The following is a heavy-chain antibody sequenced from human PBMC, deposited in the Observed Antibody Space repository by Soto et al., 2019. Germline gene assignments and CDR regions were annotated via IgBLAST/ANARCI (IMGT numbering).Heavy chain of an antibody. CDR3: AREGNLGRWIQPLDS. CDR1: GDSISSHS. J-gene: IGHJ4*02. CDR2: IHYSGNT. V-gene: IGHV4-59*11. Sequence: SETLSLTCTVSGDSISSHSWSWIRQPPGKGLEWIGNIHYSGNTKYSPSLKSRVTMSVDTSKNHFSLKLISVTTADTAVYFCAREGNLGRWIQPLDSWGQGTLVTVS. D-gene: IGHD2-2*03.